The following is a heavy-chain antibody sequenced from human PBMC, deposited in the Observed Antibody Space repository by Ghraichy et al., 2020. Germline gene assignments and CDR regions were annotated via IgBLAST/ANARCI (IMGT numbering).Heavy chain of an antibody. CDR2: ISYDGSNK. J-gene: IGHJ4*02. Sequence: GGSLRLSYAASGFTFSSYAMHWVRQAPGKGLEWVAVISYDGSNKYYADSVKGRFTISRDNSKNTLYLQMNSLRAEDTAVYYCARGPLNRDGYNYVVDYFDYWGKGTLVTVSS. V-gene: IGHV3-30-3*01. CDR1: GFTFSSYA. D-gene: IGHD5-24*01. CDR3: ARGPLNRDGYNYVVDYFDY.